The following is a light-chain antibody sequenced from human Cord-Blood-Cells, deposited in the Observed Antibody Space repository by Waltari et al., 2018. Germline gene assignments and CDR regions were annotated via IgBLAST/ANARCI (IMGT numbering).Light chain of an antibody. V-gene: IGKV3-15*01. CDR3: QQYNDWPLT. CDR1: QSVSRD. CDR2: GAS. J-gene: IGKJ4*01. Sequence: EIVMTQSPATLSVSPGEGATLSCRASQSVSRDLAWYQQKPGQAPRLLISGASTRATDIPGRFTGSGSGTDFTLTITSLQSGDVAVYYCQQYNDWPLTFGGETKVEIK.